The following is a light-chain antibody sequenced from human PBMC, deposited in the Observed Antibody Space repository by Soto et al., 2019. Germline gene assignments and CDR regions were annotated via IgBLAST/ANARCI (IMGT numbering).Light chain of an antibody. CDR2: DAS. V-gene: IGKV3D-11*02. J-gene: IGKJ1*01. CDR1: QSVGRF. CDR3: QHRRNWPGT. Sequence: EIVLTQPPATLSLSPGETATLSWRASQSVGRFVGWYQQKPGQAPRLLIVDASDRATGITDRFSGRGAGTVGTLTISNLEPEDSAVYYGQHRRNWPGTVGQGTKVEIK.